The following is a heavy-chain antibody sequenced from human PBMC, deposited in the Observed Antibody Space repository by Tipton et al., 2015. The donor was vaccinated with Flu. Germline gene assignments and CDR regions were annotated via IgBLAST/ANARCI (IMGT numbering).Heavy chain of an antibody. J-gene: IGHJ3*02. CDR1: GYSISSSYY. CDR2: IFHSGST. Sequence: TLSLTCAVSGYSISSSYYWGWIRQPPGKGLEWIGSIFHSGSTYYNPSLKSRVTISVDTSKNQFSLRLSSVTAADTAVYYCARGLYSSSWSAFDIWGQGTMVTVSS. V-gene: IGHV4-38-2*01. D-gene: IGHD6-13*01. CDR3: ARGLYSSSWSAFDI.